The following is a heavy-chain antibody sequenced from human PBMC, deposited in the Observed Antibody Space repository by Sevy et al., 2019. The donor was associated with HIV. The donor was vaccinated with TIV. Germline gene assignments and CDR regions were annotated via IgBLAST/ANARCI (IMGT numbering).Heavy chain of an antibody. V-gene: IGHV1-2*02. D-gene: IGHD6-19*01. Sequence: ASVKVSCKASGYSFTAYHIHWVRQAPGQGLEWMGWINPNSGGTNYAQKVQGRVTMTRDTSISTAFMELSRLRSDDTAVYYCARDRGSGWYSDFDYWGQGTLVTVSS. J-gene: IGHJ4*02. CDR2: INPNSGGT. CDR1: GYSFTAYH. CDR3: ARDRGSGWYSDFDY.